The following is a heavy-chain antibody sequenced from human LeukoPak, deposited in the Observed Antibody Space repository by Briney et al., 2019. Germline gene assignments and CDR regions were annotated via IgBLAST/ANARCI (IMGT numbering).Heavy chain of an antibody. CDR1: GGSISSSSYY. CDR3: ARLRGSYGYFDY. J-gene: IGHJ4*02. CDR2: IYYSGST. Sequence: SETLSLTCTVSGGSISSSSYYWGWIRQPPGKGLEWIGSIYYSGSTYYNPSLKSRVTISVDTSKNQFSLKLSSVTAADTAVYYCARLRGSYGYFDYWGQGTLVTVSS. V-gene: IGHV4-39*01. D-gene: IGHD5-18*01.